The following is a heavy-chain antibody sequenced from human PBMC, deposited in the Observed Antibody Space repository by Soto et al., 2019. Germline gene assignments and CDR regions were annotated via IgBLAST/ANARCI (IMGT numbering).Heavy chain of an antibody. Sequence: GASVKVSCKASGYTFTSYGISWVRQAPGQGLEWMGWISAYNGNTNYAQKLQGRVTMTTDTSTSTAYMELRSLRSDDTAVYYCARDKSGYDLAARLENFDYWGQGTLVTVAS. CDR3: ARDKSGYDLAARLENFDY. CDR2: ISAYNGNT. V-gene: IGHV1-18*01. D-gene: IGHD5-12*01. J-gene: IGHJ4*02. CDR1: GYTFTSYG.